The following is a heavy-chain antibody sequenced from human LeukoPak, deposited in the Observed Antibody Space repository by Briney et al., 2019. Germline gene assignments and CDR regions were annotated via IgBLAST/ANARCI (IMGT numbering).Heavy chain of an antibody. V-gene: IGHV4-34*01. J-gene: IGHJ3*02. CDR3: ARDQTSKGDAFDI. Sequence: SETLSLTCAVYGGSFSGYYWSWIRQPPGKGLEWIGEINHSGSTNYNPSLKSRVTISVDTSKNQFSLKLSSVTAADTAVYYCARDQTSKGDAFDIWGQGTMVTVSS. CDR1: GGSFSGYY. CDR2: INHSGST.